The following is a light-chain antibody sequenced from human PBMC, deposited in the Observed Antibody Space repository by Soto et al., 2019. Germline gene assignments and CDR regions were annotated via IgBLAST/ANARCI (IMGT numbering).Light chain of an antibody. CDR1: QSVSRY. Sequence: EIVLTQPPATLSLSPGERATLSCRASQSVSRYLAWYQQKPGQAPRLLIYDASNRATDVPARFSGSGSGTDFTLTISSLEPEDSAVYYCQQRSIWPPLTFGGGTKVEI. CDR2: DAS. V-gene: IGKV3-11*01. CDR3: QQRSIWPPLT. J-gene: IGKJ4*01.